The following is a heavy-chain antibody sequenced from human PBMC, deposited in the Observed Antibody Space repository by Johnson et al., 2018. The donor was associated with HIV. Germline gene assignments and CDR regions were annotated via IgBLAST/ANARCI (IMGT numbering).Heavy chain of an antibody. V-gene: IGHV3-11*04. D-gene: IGHD3-10*01. Sequence: QMQLVESGGGLVKPGGSLRLSCVASRLTLSDSYMSWIRQAPGKGLEWVSYISGSGNAIYYADSVRGRFTISRDNAKNSLYLQMNSLRAEDTAVYYCASTRWSYTVPFDIWGQGTMVTVSS. CDR2: ISGSGNAI. CDR3: ASTRWSYTVPFDI. CDR1: RLTLSDSY. J-gene: IGHJ3*02.